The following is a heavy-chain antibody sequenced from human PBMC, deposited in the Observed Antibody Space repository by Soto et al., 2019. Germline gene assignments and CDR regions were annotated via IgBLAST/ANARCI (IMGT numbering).Heavy chain of an antibody. CDR3: ARGAIAAAGDPPNWFDP. Sequence: SETLSLTCAVYGGSFSGYYWSWIRQPPGKGLEWIGEINHSGSTNYNPSLKSRVTISVDTSKNQVSLKLSSVTAADTAVYYCARGAIAAAGDPPNWFDPWGQATLVTVSS. CDR1: GGSFSGYY. V-gene: IGHV4-34*01. J-gene: IGHJ5*02. CDR2: INHSGST. D-gene: IGHD6-13*01.